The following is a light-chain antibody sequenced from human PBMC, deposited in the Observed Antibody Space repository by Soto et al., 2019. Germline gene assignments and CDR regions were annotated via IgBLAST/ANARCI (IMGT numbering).Light chain of an antibody. CDR3: QSYDSSLSGSV. V-gene: IGLV1-40*01. Sequence: QSVLTQPPSVSGAPGKRVTISCTGSSSNIGAGYDVHWYQQLPGTAPKLLIYGNSKRPSGVPDRFSGSKSGTSASLAITGLQAEDEADYYCQSYDSSLSGSVFGGGTKLTVL. CDR2: GNS. CDR1: SSNIGAGYD. J-gene: IGLJ2*01.